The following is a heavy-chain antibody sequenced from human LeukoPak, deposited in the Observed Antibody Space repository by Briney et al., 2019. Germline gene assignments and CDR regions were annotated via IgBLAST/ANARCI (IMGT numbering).Heavy chain of an antibody. J-gene: IGHJ3*02. V-gene: IGHV1-8*01. CDR2: MNPNSGNT. D-gene: IGHD6-19*01. CDR1: GYTFTSYD. CDR3: AKDPSYSSGWVGTFDI. Sequence: ASVKVSCKASGYTFTSYDINWVRQATGQGLEWMGWMNPNSGNTGYAQKFQGRVTMTRNTSISTAYMELSSLRSEDTAVYYCAKDPSYSSGWVGTFDIWGQGTMVTVSS.